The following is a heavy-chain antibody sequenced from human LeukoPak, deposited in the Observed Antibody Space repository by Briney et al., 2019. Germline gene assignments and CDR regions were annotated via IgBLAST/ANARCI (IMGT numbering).Heavy chain of an antibody. D-gene: IGHD2-15*01. Sequence: PSETLSLTCTVSGGSVSSGLNKWSWIRQPPGKELEWIGDMSYSGSASYNPSLRSRVAISLDTSTNQFSLTLGSVTAADTAVYYCAREAECSGGSCYSYGWFDPWGQGTQVIVSS. V-gene: IGHV4-61*01. CDR3: AREAECSGGSCYSYGWFDP. J-gene: IGHJ5*02. CDR2: MSYSGSA. CDR1: GGSVSSGLNK.